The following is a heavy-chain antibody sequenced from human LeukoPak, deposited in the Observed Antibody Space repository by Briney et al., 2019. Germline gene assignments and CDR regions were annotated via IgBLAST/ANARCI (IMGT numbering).Heavy chain of an antibody. CDR2: INPNSGGT. CDR1: GYTFTGYY. D-gene: IGHD2-2*01. J-gene: IGHJ6*02. V-gene: IGHV1-2*02. CDR3: ARGGTEGYCSSTSCPTTRNYYYYGMDV. Sequence: ASVKVSCKASGYTFTGYYMHWVRQAPGQGLEWMGWINPNSGGTNYAQKFQGRVTMTRDTSISTAYMELSRLRSDDTAVYYCARGGTEGYCSSTSCPTTRNYYYYGMDVWGQGTTVTVSS.